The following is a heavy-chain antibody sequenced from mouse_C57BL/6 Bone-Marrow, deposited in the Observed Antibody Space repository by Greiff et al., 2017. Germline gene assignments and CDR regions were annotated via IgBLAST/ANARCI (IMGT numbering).Heavy chain of an antibody. CDR1: GYTFTNYW. CDR2: IYPGGGST. CDR3: ARRITAVCWYFDV. V-gene: IGHV1-63*01. Sequence: QVQLQQSGAELVRPGTSVKMSCKASGYTFTNYWIGWAKQRPGHGLEWIGDIYPGGGSTNYNEKFKGKATLTADKSSSTAYMQISSLTSEDSAIYYGARRITAVCWYFDVWGTGTTVTVSS. J-gene: IGHJ1*03. D-gene: IGHD1-1*01.